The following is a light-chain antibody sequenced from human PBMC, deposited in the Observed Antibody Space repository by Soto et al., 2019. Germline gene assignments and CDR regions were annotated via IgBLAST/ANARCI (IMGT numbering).Light chain of an antibody. J-gene: IGLJ7*01. Sequence: QSALTQPASVSGSPGQSITNSCTGTSSDVGSYNLVSWYQQHPGKAPKLIISEVSKRPSGISDRFSGSKSGSTASLTISGLQAEDEADYYCCSYAGTSTHSVFGGGTQLTVL. CDR1: SSDVGSYNL. V-gene: IGLV2-23*02. CDR2: EVS. CDR3: CSYAGTSTHSV.